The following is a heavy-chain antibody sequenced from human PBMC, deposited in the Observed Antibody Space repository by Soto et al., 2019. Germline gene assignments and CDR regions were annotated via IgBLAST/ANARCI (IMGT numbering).Heavy chain of an antibody. D-gene: IGHD2-15*01. CDR2: IDPSDSYT. V-gene: IGHV5-10-1*01. J-gene: IGHJ5*02. Sequence: GESLKISCKGSGYSFTIYCISLVLQMPGKGLDWMGRIDPSDSYTNYSPSFQGHVTISADKSISTAYLQWSSLKASDTAMYYCARHSLGYCSGGSCYSGWFDPWGQGTLVTVSS. CDR3: ARHSLGYCSGGSCYSGWFDP. CDR1: GYSFTIYC.